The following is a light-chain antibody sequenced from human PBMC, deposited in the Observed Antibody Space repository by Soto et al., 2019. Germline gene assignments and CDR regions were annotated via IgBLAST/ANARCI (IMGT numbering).Light chain of an antibody. CDR1: SSNIGSNT. V-gene: IGLV1-44*01. CDR3: AAWDDSLNGVV. Sequence: QSVLTQPPSASVTPGQRVTISCSGSSSNIGSNTVNWYQLLPGTAPKLLIYPNNDRPSGVPDRFSGSKSGTSASLAISGLQSEDEADYYCAAWDDSLNGVVFGGGTKVTVL. CDR2: PNN. J-gene: IGLJ2*01.